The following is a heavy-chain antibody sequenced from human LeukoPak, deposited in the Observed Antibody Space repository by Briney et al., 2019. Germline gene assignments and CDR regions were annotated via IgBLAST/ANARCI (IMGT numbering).Heavy chain of an antibody. CDR2: INWNGGST. D-gene: IGHD6-13*01. Sequence: GGSLRLSCAASGFTFDDYGMSWVRQAPGKGLEWVSGINWNGGSTGYADSVKGRFTISRDNAKNSLYLQMNSLRAEDTALYHCARDSAPYSSSWYLYDYWGQGTLVTVSS. CDR1: GFTFDDYG. J-gene: IGHJ4*02. CDR3: ARDSAPYSSSWYLYDY. V-gene: IGHV3-20*01.